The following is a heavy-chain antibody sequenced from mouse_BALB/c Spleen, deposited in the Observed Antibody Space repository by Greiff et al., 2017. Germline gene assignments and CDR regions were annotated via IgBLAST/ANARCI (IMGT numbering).Heavy chain of an antibody. CDR2: INPGSGGT. V-gene: IGHV1-54*01. CDR3: ARSGGPDY. J-gene: IGHJ2*01. D-gene: IGHD3-1*01. Sequence: QVQLQQSGAELVRPGTSVKVSCKASGYAFTNYLIEWVKQRPGQDLEWIGVINPGSGGTNYNEKFKGKATLTADKSSSTAYMQLSSLTSDDSAVYFCARSGGPDYWGQGTTLTVSS. CDR1: GYAFTNYL.